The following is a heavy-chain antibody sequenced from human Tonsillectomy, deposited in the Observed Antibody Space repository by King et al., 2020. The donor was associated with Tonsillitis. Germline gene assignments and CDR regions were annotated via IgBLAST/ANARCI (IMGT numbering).Heavy chain of an antibody. D-gene: IGHD5-18*01. Sequence: QLVESGGGLVQPGGSLRLSCAASGFTFSSYDMHWVRQATGKGLEWVSAIGTAGDTYYPGSMKGRFTISRENAKNSLCLQMNSLRAGDTAVYYCARGDTAMDAFDYWGQGTLVTVSS. J-gene: IGHJ4*02. CDR2: IGTAGDT. V-gene: IGHV3-13*04. CDR3: ARGDTAMDAFDY. CDR1: GFTFSSYD.